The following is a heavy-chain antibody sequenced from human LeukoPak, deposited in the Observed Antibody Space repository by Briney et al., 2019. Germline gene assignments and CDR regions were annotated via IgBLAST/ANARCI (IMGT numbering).Heavy chain of an antibody. CDR3: ARAGSGSGWYFDY. J-gene: IGHJ4*02. Sequence: ASVKVSCKASGYDFTSVGITWVRRAPGQGLEWMGWISPYNGNTRYAQKLQGRVTMTTDTSTTTAYMELRGLRFDDTAVYYCARAGSGSGWYFDYWGQGTQVTVSS. CDR2: ISPYNGNT. D-gene: IGHD6-19*01. CDR1: GYDFTSVG. V-gene: IGHV1-18*01.